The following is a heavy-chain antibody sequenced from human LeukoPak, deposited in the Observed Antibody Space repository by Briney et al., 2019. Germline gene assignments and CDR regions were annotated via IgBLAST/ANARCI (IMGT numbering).Heavy chain of an antibody. CDR3: ANLRYFDWPGDY. J-gene: IGHJ4*02. V-gene: IGHV3-23*01. Sequence: GGSLRLSCAASGFTFSSYGMSWVRQAPGKGLGWVSSISGPGGSTYYGDSVKGRFTISRDKSKNTLYLQMNSLRAEDTALYYCANLRYFDWPGDYWGQKPLLTVSS. D-gene: IGHD3-9*01. CDR2: ISGPGGST. CDR1: GFTFSSYG.